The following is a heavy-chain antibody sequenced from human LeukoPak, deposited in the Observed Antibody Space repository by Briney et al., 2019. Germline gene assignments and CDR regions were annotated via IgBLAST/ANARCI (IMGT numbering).Heavy chain of an antibody. Sequence: ASVTVSCKASGYTFSTYYMHWVRQAPGQGLEWVGVINPTGGTTTYAQQFQGRVTMTRDTSSSTVYMELSSLRIEDTAVYYCSRDLGGSYNDYWGQGTRVTVSS. CDR2: INPTGGTT. V-gene: IGHV1-46*01. CDR1: GYTFSTYY. CDR3: SRDLGGSYNDY. J-gene: IGHJ4*02. D-gene: IGHD1-26*01.